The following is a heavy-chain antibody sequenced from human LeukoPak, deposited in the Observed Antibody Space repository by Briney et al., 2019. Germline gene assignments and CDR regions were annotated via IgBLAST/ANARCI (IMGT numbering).Heavy chain of an antibody. CDR3: AKRGIFGGREYYFDY. CDR1: GFSFSGYA. CDR2: ISGSGGST. D-gene: IGHD3-3*01. J-gene: IGHJ4*02. Sequence: GGSLRLSCATSGFSFSGYAMSGVRQARGKGLEGVSAISGSGGSTYTADSVKGRFTITRDNSKDTLYLQMNSLRAEDTAVYYCAKRGIFGGREYYFDYWGQGTLVTVSS. V-gene: IGHV3-23*01.